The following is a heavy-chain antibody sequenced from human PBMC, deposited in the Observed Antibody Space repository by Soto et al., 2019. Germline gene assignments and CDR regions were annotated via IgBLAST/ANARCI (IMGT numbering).Heavy chain of an antibody. J-gene: IGHJ4*02. CDR2: IYYSGST. CDR3: ARVATFGGYYYISPPYYFDY. V-gene: IGHV4-31*03. Sequence: QVQLQESGPGLVKPSQTLSLTCTVSGGSISSGGYYWSWIRQHPGKGLEWIGYIYYSGSTYYNPSLKSRVTISVDTSKNQFSLKLSSVTAADTAVYYCARVATFGGYYYISPPYYFDYWGQGTLVTVSS. CDR1: GGSISSGGYY. D-gene: IGHD3-22*01.